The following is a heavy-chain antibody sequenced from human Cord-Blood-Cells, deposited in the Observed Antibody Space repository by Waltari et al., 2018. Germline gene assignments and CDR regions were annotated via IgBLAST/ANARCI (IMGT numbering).Heavy chain of an antibody. CDR1: GFTFSRYA. V-gene: IGHV3-23*01. CDR2: ISGSGGRT. D-gene: IGHD5-18*01. CDR3: AKDGGSYGRFDY. Sequence: EVQLLESGGGLVQPGGALRLSCAASGFTFSRYAMCWVRQAPGKGLEWVSAISGSGGRTYDADSGKGRFTISRDNAKNTLYLQMNSLRAEDTAVYYCAKDGGSYGRFDYWGQGTLVTVSS. J-gene: IGHJ4*02.